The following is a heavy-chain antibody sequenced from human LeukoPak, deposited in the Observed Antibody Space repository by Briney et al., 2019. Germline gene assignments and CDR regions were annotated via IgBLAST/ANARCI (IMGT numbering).Heavy chain of an antibody. D-gene: IGHD4-17*01. Sequence: GGSLRLSCAASGFTVSSNYMSWVRQAPGKGLEWVSVIYSGGNTYYADSVKGRFTISRDNSKNTLYLQMNSLRAEDTAVYYCARDNGDLPAPYFDYWGQGTLVTVSS. CDR2: IYSGGNT. CDR3: ARDNGDLPAPYFDY. CDR1: GFTVSSNY. J-gene: IGHJ4*02. V-gene: IGHV3-53*05.